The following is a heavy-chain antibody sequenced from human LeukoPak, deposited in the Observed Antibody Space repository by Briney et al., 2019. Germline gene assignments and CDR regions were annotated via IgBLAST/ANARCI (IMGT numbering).Heavy chain of an antibody. V-gene: IGHV4-34*01. D-gene: IGHD3-3*01. CDR3: AVGITILGVAASFDS. CDR2: IDHRGTA. J-gene: IGHJ4*02. Sequence: SAPLSLTFAVHGASYNAYYWSWFRPPPGKGLEWIGDIDHRGTATYNPSLKSRLTISADASKNQFSLKLNSVTDADTAVYYCAVGITILGVAASFDSWGQGNLVIVSS. CDR1: GASYNAYY.